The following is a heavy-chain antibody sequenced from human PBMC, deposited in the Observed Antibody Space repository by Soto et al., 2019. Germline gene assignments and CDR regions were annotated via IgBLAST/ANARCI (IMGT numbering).Heavy chain of an antibody. J-gene: IGHJ4*02. CDR1: GFTFSSYA. CDR2: ISGSGGST. Sequence: EVQLLESGGGLVQPGGSLRLSCAASGFTFSSYAMSWVRQAPGKGLEWVSAISGSGGSTYYAGCVKGRFTVARDNSKYTLYLQMNSLRAEDTAVYYCAQDIVATMNGGDFDFSGQGPLVSDSS. D-gene: IGHD5-12*01. CDR3: AQDIVATMNGGDFDF. V-gene: IGHV3-23*01.